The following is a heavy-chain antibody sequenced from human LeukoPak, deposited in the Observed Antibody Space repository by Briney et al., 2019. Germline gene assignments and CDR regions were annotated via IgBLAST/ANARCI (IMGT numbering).Heavy chain of an antibody. V-gene: IGHV3-23*01. CDR1: GFTFSSYA. CDR2: ISGSGGST. Sequence: PGXSLRLSCAASGFTFSSYAMSWVRQAPGKGLEWVSAISGSGGSTYYADSVKGRFTISRDNSKNTLYLQMNSLRAEDTAVYYCARHDTAMATDYGMDVWGQGTTVTVSS. D-gene: IGHD5-18*01. J-gene: IGHJ6*02. CDR3: ARHDTAMATDYGMDV.